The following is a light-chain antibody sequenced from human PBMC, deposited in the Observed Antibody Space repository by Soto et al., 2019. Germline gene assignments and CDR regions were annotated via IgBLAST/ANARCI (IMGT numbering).Light chain of an antibody. CDR2: GAS. Sequence: EIILTQSPDTLSLSPGERATLSCRASQAVCRNYLTWCQQRPGQAPRLLIYGASTRAAGIPDRFSGSGSGTDFTLTITRLEPEDSAVYFCQQYTGPPTTFGQGTRLEIK. V-gene: IGKV3-20*01. CDR3: QQYTGPPTT. CDR1: QAVCRNY. J-gene: IGKJ5*01.